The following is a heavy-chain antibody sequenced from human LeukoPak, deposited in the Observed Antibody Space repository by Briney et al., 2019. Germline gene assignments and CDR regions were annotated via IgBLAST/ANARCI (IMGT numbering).Heavy chain of an antibody. D-gene: IGHD2-21*02. CDR2: ISSSGSTI. CDR3: TRNHPPDIVVVTANPNWFDP. CDR1: GFTFSDYY. Sequence: KPGGSPRLSCAASGFTFSDYYMSWIRQAPGKGLEWVSYISSSGSTIYYADSVKGRFTISRDNAKNSLYLQMNSLKTEDTAVYYCTRNHPPDIVVVTANPNWFDPWGQGTLVTVSS. V-gene: IGHV3-11*01. J-gene: IGHJ5*02.